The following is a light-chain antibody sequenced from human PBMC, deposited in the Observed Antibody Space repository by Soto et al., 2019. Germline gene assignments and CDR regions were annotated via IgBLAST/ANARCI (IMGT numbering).Light chain of an antibody. CDR3: QQLNSYRGIT. J-gene: IGKJ5*01. CDR1: QTVIRN. V-gene: IGKV3-15*01. CDR2: GAS. Sequence: EIVMTQSPATLSVTPGERATLSCRASQTVIRNLAWYQQKPGQTPRLLIFGASTRATGIPARFSGSGSGTEFTLTISSLQPEDFATYYCQQLNSYRGITFGQGRLLE.